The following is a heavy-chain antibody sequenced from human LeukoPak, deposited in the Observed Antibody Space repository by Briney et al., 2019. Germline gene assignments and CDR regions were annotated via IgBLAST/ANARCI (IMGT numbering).Heavy chain of an antibody. V-gene: IGHV3-21*01. CDR1: GFTFSSYW. Sequence: PGGSLRLSCAASGFTFSSYWMSWVRQAPGKGLEWVSSISSSSNYIYYADSVKGRFTISRDNAENSLYLQMNSLRAEDTAVYYCARDRGEYSRTLEDWGQGTLVTVSS. D-gene: IGHD6-6*01. CDR3: ARDRGEYSRTLED. CDR2: ISSSSNYI. J-gene: IGHJ4*02.